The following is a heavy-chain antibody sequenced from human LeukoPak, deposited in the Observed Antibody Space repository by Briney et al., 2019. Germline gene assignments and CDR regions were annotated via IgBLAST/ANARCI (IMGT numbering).Heavy chain of an antibody. CDR3: ARGRAVTGFDY. CDR2: INHSGST. D-gene: IGHD2-8*02. V-gene: IGHV4-34*01. Sequence: PSETLSLTCAVYGGSFSGYYWSWIRQPPGKGLEWIGEINHSGSTNYNPSLKRRVTISVDTSKSQSSLKLSSVTAADTAVYYCARGRAVTGFDYWGKGTLVTVSS. CDR1: GGSFSGYY. J-gene: IGHJ4*02.